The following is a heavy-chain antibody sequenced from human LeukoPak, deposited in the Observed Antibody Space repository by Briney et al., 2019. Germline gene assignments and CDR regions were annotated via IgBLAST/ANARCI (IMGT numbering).Heavy chain of an antibody. CDR1: GFTFSSYS. V-gene: IGHV3-48*02. CDR2: ISSSSSTI. J-gene: IGHJ3*02. D-gene: IGHD2-21*02. CDR3: ARDHVVVTAIRKTDAFDI. Sequence: PGGSLRLSCAASGFTFSSYSMNWVRQAPGKGLEWVSYISSSSSTIYYADSVKGRFTISRDNAKNSLYLRMNSLRDEDTAVYYCARDHVVVTAIRKTDAFDIWGQGTMVTVSS.